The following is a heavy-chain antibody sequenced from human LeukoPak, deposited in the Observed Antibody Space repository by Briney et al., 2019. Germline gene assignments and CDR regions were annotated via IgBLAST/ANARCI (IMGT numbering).Heavy chain of an antibody. CDR2: MNPNSGNT. J-gene: IGHJ3*02. D-gene: IGHD6-6*01. Sequence: ASVKVSCKASGYTFTRYDIKWVRQATGQGLEWRGWMNPNSGNTGSAQKFQGRVTMTEETTPHTAHMALSSLRSEDTAVYYCATEIDPGPSSIAGHHDAFDIWGQGTMVNVSS. V-gene: IGHV1-8*01. CDR1: GYTFTRYD. CDR3: ATEIDPGPSSIAGHHDAFDI.